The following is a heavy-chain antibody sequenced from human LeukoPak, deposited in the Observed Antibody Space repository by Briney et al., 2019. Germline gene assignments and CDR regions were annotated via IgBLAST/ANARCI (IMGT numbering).Heavy chain of an antibody. Sequence: PSETLSLTCTVSGGSISSYYWSWIRQPPGKGLEWIGYIYYSGSTNYNPSLKSRVTISVDTSKKQFSLKLSSVTAADTAVYYCARSHAVTVSYYYYGMDVWGQGTTVTVSS. V-gene: IGHV4-59*01. CDR1: GGSISSYY. CDR2: IYYSGST. D-gene: IGHD4-17*01. CDR3: ARSHAVTVSYYYYGMDV. J-gene: IGHJ6*02.